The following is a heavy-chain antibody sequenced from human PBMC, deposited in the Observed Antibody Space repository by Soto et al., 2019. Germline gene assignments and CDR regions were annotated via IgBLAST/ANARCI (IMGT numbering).Heavy chain of an antibody. Sequence: EVQLVESGGGLVQPGRSLRLSCAASGFTFDDYAMHWVRQVPGKGLEWVSGINWNSGSIGYADSVKGRFAISRDNANNSLHLQMNSLRAEDTAFYYCVKDESINWYSGHFRHWGQGTLVNVSS. V-gene: IGHV3-9*01. D-gene: IGHD6-13*01. CDR3: VKDESINWYSGHFRH. J-gene: IGHJ1*01. CDR2: INWNSGSI. CDR1: GFTFDDYA.